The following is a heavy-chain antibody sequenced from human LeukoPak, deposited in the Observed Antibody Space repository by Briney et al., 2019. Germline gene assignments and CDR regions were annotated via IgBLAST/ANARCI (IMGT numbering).Heavy chain of an antibody. D-gene: IGHD4-23*01. J-gene: IGHJ4*02. V-gene: IGHV4-59*01. Sequence: SETLSLTCTVSGGSLRSYYWSWIRQAPGKGLEWIGFISYSAYTSYTPSLMSRVAISVDTSKSQFSLRLTSMTAADTAIYYCARGRNDNGGMFFDSWAQGTLVTVST. CDR1: GGSLRSYY. CDR3: ARGRNDNGGMFFDS. CDR2: ISYSAYT.